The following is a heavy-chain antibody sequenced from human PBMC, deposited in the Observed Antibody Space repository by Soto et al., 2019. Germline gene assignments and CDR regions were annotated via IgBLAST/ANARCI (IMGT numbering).Heavy chain of an antibody. CDR3: VRDPQRNDY. D-gene: IGHD2-2*01. V-gene: IGHV1-18*04. CDR2: ISESNGNR. Sequence: QVQLVQSGAEVKKPGASVKVPCKASGYDFSSYGISWVRQAPGQGLEWMGWISESNGNRDYAQQFQGRVTMTSDTSTATAYMELRSLTSDDTAVYYCVRDPQRNDYWGQGTLVNVSS. J-gene: IGHJ4*02. CDR1: GYDFSSYG.